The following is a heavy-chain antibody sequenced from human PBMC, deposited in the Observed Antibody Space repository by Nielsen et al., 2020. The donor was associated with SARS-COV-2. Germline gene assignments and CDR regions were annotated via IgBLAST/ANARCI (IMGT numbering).Heavy chain of an antibody. CDR2: ISYEGSNK. CDR1: GFTFSSYG. D-gene: IGHD2-2*01. J-gene: IGHJ6*02. V-gene: IGHV3-30*18. Sequence: LSLTCAASGFTFSSYGRHWVRQAPGKGLDWVSVISYEGSNKYYADSVKGRCTISRDNSKNTLYLQMNSLRAEDTAVYYCAKDLGPGYVAAAMLGYYYYYGMDVWGQGTTVTVSS. CDR3: AKDLGPGYVAAAMLGYYYYYGMDV.